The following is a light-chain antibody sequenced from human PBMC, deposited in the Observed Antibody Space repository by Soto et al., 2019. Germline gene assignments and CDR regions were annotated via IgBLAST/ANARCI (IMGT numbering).Light chain of an antibody. CDR2: GIS. V-gene: IGKV3-20*01. CDR3: KQYGSSYA. Sequence: EIVLTQSPDTLALSPGERATLSCRASQSVTSNYLAWYQQKPRQAPRLLIFGISSRATGIPDRFSGSGSGTDFTLTIARLEPEDFAVYSCKQYGSSYAFGQGTKLEIK. CDR1: QSVTSNY. J-gene: IGKJ2*01.